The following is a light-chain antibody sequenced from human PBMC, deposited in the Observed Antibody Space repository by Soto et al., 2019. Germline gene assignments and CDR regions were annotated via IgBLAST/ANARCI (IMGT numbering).Light chain of an antibody. Sequence: QSVLTQPPSVSAAPGQKVTISCSGSSSNIGNNYVSWYQQLPGTAPRLLIYDHNKRPSGIPDRFSGSKSGTSAALGISGLQTGDEADYYCGSWDNSLRTVVFGGGTQLTVL. CDR1: SSNIGNNY. V-gene: IGLV1-51*01. CDR3: GSWDNSLRTVV. CDR2: DHN. J-gene: IGLJ2*01.